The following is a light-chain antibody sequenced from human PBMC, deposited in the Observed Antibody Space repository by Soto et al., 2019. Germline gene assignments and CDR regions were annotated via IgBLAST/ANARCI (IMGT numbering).Light chain of an antibody. V-gene: IGLV2-23*02. CDR1: SSDVGNYNL. CDR2: EVN. J-gene: IGLJ2*01. CDR3: CSFAGSSTFEV. Sequence: QSALTQPASVSGSPGQSITISCTGTSSDVGNYNLVSWYQQHPGIAPKLTIYEVNKRPSGVPDRFSGSKSGNTASLTISGLQAEDEADYYCCSFAGSSTFEVFGGGTKLTVL.